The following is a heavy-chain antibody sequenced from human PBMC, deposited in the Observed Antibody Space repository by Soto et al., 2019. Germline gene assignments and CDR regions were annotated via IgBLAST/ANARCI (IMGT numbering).Heavy chain of an antibody. Sequence: HPGGSLRLSCAASGFTFSSYAMSWVRQAPGKGLEWVSAISGSGGSTYYADSVKGRFTISRDNSKNTLYLQMNSLRAEDTAVYYCAKVPNVLMVYVAGRDDPWGQGTLVTVSS. D-gene: IGHD2-8*01. V-gene: IGHV3-23*01. CDR2: ISGSGGST. CDR1: GFTFSSYA. J-gene: IGHJ5*02. CDR3: AKVPNVLMVYVAGRDDP.